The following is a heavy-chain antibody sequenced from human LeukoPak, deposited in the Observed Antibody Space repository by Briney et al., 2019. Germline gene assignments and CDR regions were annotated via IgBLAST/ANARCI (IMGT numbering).Heavy chain of an antibody. J-gene: IGHJ6*02. V-gene: IGHV3-30*04. D-gene: IGHD3-22*01. CDR2: ISYDGSNK. CDR1: GFTFSSYA. CDR3: ARDLHYYDSSHETGNPYYYYGMDV. Sequence: PGGSLRLSCAASGFTFSSYAMHWVRQAPGKGLEWVAVISYDGSNKYYADSVKGRFTISRDNSKNTLYLQMNSLRAEDTAVYYCARDLHYYDSSHETGNPYYYYGMDVWGQGTTVTVSS.